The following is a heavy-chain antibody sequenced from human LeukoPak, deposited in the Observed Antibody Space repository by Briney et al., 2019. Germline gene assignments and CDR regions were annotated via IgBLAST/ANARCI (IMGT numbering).Heavy chain of an antibody. J-gene: IGHJ5*02. CDR2: IYYSGST. CDR1: GGSISSSSYY. D-gene: IGHD6-19*01. V-gene: IGHV4-61*05. Sequence: SETLSLTCTVSGGSISSSSYYWGWIRQPPGKGLEWIGYIYYSGSTNYNPSLKSRVTISVDTSKNQFSLKLSSVTAADTAVYYCARQRTGYSSGRNWFDPWGQGTLVTVSS. CDR3: ARQRTGYSSGRNWFDP.